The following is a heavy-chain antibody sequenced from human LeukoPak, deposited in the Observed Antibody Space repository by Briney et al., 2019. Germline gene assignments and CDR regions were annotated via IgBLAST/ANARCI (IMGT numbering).Heavy chain of an antibody. V-gene: IGHV3-7*01. J-gene: IGHJ4*02. CDR1: GFSFSNDW. CDR3: ARDHVYRTDW. CDR2: INQDESKK. D-gene: IGHD3/OR15-3a*01. Sequence: PGGSLRLSCAAFGFSFSNDWMCWVRQAPGKGLEWVANINQDESKKYYVDSVKGRFTISRDNAKNSLYLQMSSLRAEDTAVYYCARDHVYRTDWWGQGTLVTVSS.